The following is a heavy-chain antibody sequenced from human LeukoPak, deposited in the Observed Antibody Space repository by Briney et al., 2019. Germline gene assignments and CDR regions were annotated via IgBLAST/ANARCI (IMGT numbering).Heavy chain of an antibody. CDR2: IYSGGST. CDR3: AKPTYDSSGYYYAPLDY. J-gene: IGHJ4*02. Sequence: GGSLRLSWAASGFTVSSNYMSWVRQAPGKGLEWVSVIYSGGSTYYADSVKGRFTISRDNSKNTLYLQMNSLRAEDTAVYYCAKPTYDSSGYYYAPLDYWGQGTLVTVSS. D-gene: IGHD3-22*01. V-gene: IGHV3-53*01. CDR1: GFTVSSNY.